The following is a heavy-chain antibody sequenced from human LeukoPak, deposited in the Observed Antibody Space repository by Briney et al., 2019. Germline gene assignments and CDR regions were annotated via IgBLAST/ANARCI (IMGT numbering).Heavy chain of an antibody. J-gene: IGHJ4*02. V-gene: IGHV1-2*02. Sequence: ASVKVSCKASGYTFTGYYMHWVRQAPGQGLEWMGWINPNSGGTNYAQKFQGRVTMTRDTSISTAYMELSRLRSDDTAVYYCARETGIAAAGTADYWGQGTLVTVSS. D-gene: IGHD6-13*01. CDR3: ARETGIAAAGTADY. CDR1: GYTFTGYY. CDR2: INPNSGGT.